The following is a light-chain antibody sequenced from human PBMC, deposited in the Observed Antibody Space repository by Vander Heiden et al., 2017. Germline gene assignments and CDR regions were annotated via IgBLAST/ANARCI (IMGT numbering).Light chain of an antibody. CDR1: QIITITS. CDR2: GAS. Sequence: VMTQSPDTLSLSPGERATLSCRASQIITITSSVWYQQIPGQAPRLLIYGASSRAAGTPDRFSGSGSGTDFTLTINGVEPEDFAVYYCQHYGSSPGMYTFGQGTKLEIK. V-gene: IGKV3-20*01. J-gene: IGKJ2*01. CDR3: QHYGSSPGMYT.